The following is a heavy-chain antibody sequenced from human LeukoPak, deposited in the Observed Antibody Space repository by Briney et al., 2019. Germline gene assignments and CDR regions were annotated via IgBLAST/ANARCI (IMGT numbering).Heavy chain of an antibody. CDR2: IWYDGSNK. CDR1: GFTFSSYG. Sequence: GGSLRLSCAASGFTFSSYGMHWVRQAPGQGLEWVAFIWYDGSNKYYADSVKGRFTISRDNSKNTLYLQMNSLRAEDTAVYYCARDPFGREVDYYYMDVWGKGTTVTVSS. D-gene: IGHD3-16*01. V-gene: IGHV3-30*02. CDR3: ARDPFGREVDYYYMDV. J-gene: IGHJ6*03.